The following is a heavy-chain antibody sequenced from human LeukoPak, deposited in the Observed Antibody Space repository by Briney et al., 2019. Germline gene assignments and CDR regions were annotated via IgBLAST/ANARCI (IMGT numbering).Heavy chain of an antibody. V-gene: IGHV4-30-4*01. CDR2: IYYSGST. CDR1: GGSISSGDYY. Sequence: PSETLSLTCTVSGGSISSGDYYWSWIRQPPGKGLEWIGYIYYSGSTYYNPPLKSRVTISVDTSKNQFSLKLSSVTAADTAVYYCARDGRQWLASPYYFDYWGQGTLVTVSS. D-gene: IGHD6-19*01. CDR3: ARDGRQWLASPYYFDY. J-gene: IGHJ4*02.